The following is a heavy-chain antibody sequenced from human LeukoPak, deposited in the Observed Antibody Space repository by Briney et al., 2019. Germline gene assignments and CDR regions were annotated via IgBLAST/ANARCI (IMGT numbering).Heavy chain of an antibody. D-gene: IGHD5-12*01. CDR3: AEGGGFPRYYYMDV. CDR2: IYTSGST. V-gene: IGHV4-61*02. J-gene: IGHJ6*03. CDR1: GGSISSGSYY. Sequence: PSETLSLTCTVSGGSISSGSYYWSWIRQPAGKGLEWIGRIYTSGSTNYNPSLKSRVTISVDTSKNQFSLKLSSVTAADTAVYYCAEGGGFPRYYYMDVWGKGTTVTVSS.